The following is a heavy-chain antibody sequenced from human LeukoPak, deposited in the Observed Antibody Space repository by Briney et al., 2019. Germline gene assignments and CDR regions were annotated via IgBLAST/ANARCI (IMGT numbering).Heavy chain of an antibody. V-gene: IGHV3-74*01. CDR1: GFTFSSPW. CDR3: AKSLGSQDY. Sequence: GGSLRLSCAASGFTFSSPWMHWVRQAPGKGLVWVSRINTDGRTTTYADSVKGRFTISRDNAKSTVYLQMNSLRPEDTALYYCAKSLGSQDYWGQGTLVTVS. J-gene: IGHJ4*02. CDR2: INTDGRTT. D-gene: IGHD6-19*01.